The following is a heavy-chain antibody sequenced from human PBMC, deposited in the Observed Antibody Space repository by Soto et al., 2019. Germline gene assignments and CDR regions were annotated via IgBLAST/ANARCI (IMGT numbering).Heavy chain of an antibody. CDR3: ARXVDSGYGDYYYYGMDV. J-gene: IGHJ6*02. D-gene: IGHD5-12*01. V-gene: IGHV1-69*01. CDR2: IIPIFGTA. Sequence: QVQLVQSGAEVKKPGSSVKVSCKASGGTFSSYAXXXXXXXXXXXXXXXXXIIPIFGTANYAQKFQGRVTITADESTSTAYMELSSLRSEDTAVYYXARXVDSGYGDYYYYGMDVWGQGTTVTVSS. CDR1: GGTFSSYA.